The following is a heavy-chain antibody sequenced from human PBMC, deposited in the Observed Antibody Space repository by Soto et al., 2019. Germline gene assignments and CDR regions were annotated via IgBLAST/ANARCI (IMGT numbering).Heavy chain of an antibody. CDR3: ARLGPEYFHYYYAMDV. Sequence: GESLKISCTGSGYTFTAYWIGWVRQIPGKGLEWMGIIYPGDSDIRYSPSFQGQVTISVDKSIRTAYLQWSSLKASDTAIYYCARLGPEYFHYYYAMDVWGQGTTVTVSS. J-gene: IGHJ6*02. V-gene: IGHV5-51*01. CDR1: GYTFTAYW. D-gene: IGHD6-6*01. CDR2: IYPGDSDI.